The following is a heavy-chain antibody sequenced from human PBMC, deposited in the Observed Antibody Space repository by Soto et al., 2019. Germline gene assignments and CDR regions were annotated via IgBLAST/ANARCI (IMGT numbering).Heavy chain of an antibody. CDR3: ARLYSSSAGDY. J-gene: IGHJ4*02. CDR1: GYTFTSYG. V-gene: IGHV1-8*02. Sequence: ASVKGSCNASGYTFTSYGINWVRQATVQGLEWMGWMNPNSANTGYGQKFQGRVTMTRNTSIITAYMELSSLRSEDTAVYYCARLYSSSAGDYSGQGTLVTVSS. D-gene: IGHD6-13*01. CDR2: MNPNSANT.